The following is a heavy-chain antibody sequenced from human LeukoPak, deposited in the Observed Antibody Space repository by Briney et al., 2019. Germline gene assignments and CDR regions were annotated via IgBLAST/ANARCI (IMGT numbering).Heavy chain of an antibody. J-gene: IGHJ5*02. V-gene: IGHV1-69*13. CDR2: IIPIFGTA. D-gene: IGHD3-16*01. CDR3: ARDIAFDPNWFDP. Sequence: SVKVSCKASGGTFSSYAISWVRQAPGHGLEWMGGIIPIFGTANYAQKFQGRVTITADESTSTAYMELSSLRSEDTAVYYCARDIAFDPNWFDPWGQGTLVTVSS. CDR1: GGTFSSYA.